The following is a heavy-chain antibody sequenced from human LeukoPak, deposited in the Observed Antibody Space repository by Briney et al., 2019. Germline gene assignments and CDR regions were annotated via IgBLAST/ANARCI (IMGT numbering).Heavy chain of an antibody. D-gene: IGHD4/OR15-4a*01. J-gene: IGHJ6*03. CDR1: GGSNSRYY. V-gene: IGHV4-59*01. CDR2: IYYSGSAMYYSGST. CDR3: ARLGAKSPYMDV. Sequence: PSETLSLTCTVSGGSNSRYYWSWIRQPPGKGLEWIGYIYYSGSAMYYSGSTNYNPSLKSRVTISVDTSNNQFSLNVSSVTAADTAVYYCARLGAKSPYMDVWGKGTTVTVSS.